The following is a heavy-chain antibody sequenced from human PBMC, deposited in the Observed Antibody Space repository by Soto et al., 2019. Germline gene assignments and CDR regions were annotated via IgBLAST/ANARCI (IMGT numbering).Heavy chain of an antibody. J-gene: IGHJ6*02. CDR2: ISYDGSNK. V-gene: IGHV3-30-3*01. CDR3: ARDVAIAVAGYYYYYGMDV. CDR1: GFTFSSYA. Sequence: PGGSLRLSCAASGFTFSSYAMHWVRQAPGKGLEWVAVISYDGSNKYYADSVKGRFTISRDNSKNTLYLQMNSLRAEDTAVYYCARDVAIAVAGYYYYYGMDVWGQGTTVTVSS. D-gene: IGHD6-19*01.